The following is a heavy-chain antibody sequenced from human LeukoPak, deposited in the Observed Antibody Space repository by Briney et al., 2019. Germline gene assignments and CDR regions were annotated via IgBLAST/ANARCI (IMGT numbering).Heavy chain of an antibody. Sequence: SETLSLTCSVSRGSISSPNYYWGWTRQSPGKGLEWIGNIYYSGTTYYNPSLPSLKSRVTILIDTSKNQFSLKLSSVTAADTAVYYCARDSFSAEYFQHWGQGTLVTVSS. CDR2: IYYSGTT. V-gene: IGHV4-39*07. D-gene: IGHD2/OR15-2a*01. J-gene: IGHJ1*01. CDR3: ARDSFSAEYFQH. CDR1: RGSISSPNYY.